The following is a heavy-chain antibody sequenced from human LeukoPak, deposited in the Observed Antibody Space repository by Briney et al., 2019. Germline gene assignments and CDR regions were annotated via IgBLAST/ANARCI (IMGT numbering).Heavy chain of an antibody. J-gene: IGHJ2*01. V-gene: IGHV3-21*01. D-gene: IGHD2-21*01. CDR2: ISSSSSYI. Sequence: GGSLRLSCAASGFTFSSYSMNWVRQAPGKGLEWVSSISSSSSYIYYADSVKGRFTISRDNAKNSLYLQMNSLRAEDTAVYYCARDHKGAYDWYFDLWGRGTLVTVSS. CDR1: GFTFSSYS. CDR3: ARDHKGAYDWYFDL.